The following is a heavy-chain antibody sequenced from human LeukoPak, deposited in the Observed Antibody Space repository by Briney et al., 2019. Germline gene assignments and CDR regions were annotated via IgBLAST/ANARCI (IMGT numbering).Heavy chain of an antibody. V-gene: IGHV3-9*01. D-gene: IGHD5-18*01. CDR1: GFTFDDYA. Sequence: SGGSLRLSCAASGFTFDDYAMHWVRQAPGKGLEWVSGISWNSDSIGYADSVKGRFTISRDNAKNSLYLQMSSLRPEDTALYYCVKVFSGYKVLLDYWGQGTLVTVSS. CDR2: ISWNSDSI. J-gene: IGHJ4*02. CDR3: VKVFSGYKVLLDY.